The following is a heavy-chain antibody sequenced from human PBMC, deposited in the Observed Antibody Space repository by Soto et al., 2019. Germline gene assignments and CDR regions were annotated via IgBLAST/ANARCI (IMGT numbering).Heavy chain of an antibody. CDR2: IYYSGST. CDR3: AREAAGILNWFDP. CDR1: VGSIRSGGYY. J-gene: IGHJ5*02. Sequence: QVQLQESGPGLVKPSQTLSLTCTVSVGSIRSGGYYWSWIRQHPGKGLEWIGYIYYSGSTYYNPSLKSRVTISVDTSKNQFSLKLSSVTAADTAVYYCAREAAGILNWFDPWGQGTLVTVSS. V-gene: IGHV4-31*03. D-gene: IGHD6-25*01.